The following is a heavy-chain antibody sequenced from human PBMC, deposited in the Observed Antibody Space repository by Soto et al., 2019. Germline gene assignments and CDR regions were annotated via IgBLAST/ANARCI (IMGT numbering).Heavy chain of an antibody. J-gene: IGHJ6*02. Sequence: ASVKVSCKVSGYTLTELSMHWVRQAPGKGLEWMGGFDPEDGETIYAQKFQGRVTMTEDTSTDTAYMELSSLRSEDTAVYYCATAVRSMMGIAAAGTGYYYGMDVWGQGTTVTVSS. CDR2: FDPEDGET. CDR3: ATAVRSMMGIAAAGTGYYYGMDV. D-gene: IGHD6-13*01. CDR1: GYTLTELS. V-gene: IGHV1-24*01.